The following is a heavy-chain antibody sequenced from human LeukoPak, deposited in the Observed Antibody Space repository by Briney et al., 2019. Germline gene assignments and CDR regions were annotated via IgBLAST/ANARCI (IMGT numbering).Heavy chain of an antibody. V-gene: IGHV1-18*01. J-gene: IGHJ5*02. CDR2: INTDNGNT. Sequence: ASVKVSFQASGYTFNTYGISWVRQAPAQRPEWMGWINTDNGNTKYAQKFQGRVTMTTDTSTSTVYMELSSLRSDDTAVYYCARKGCTGDCYRFDPWGQGTLVTVSS. CDR1: GYTFNTYG. D-gene: IGHD2-21*02. CDR3: ARKGCTGDCYRFDP.